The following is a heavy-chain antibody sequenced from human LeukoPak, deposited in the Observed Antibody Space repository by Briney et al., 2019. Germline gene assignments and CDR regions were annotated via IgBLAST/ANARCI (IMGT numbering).Heavy chain of an antibody. J-gene: IGHJ4*02. Sequence: SATLSLTCAVSGYSISSGYYWGWIRQPPGKGLEWIGIIYHSGSTYYNPSLKSRVTISVDTSKNQYSLKLSSVTAADTAVYYCARVRIARVDPDYFDYWGQGTLVTVSS. CDR2: IYHSGST. CDR3: ARVRIARVDPDYFDY. CDR1: GYSISSGYY. D-gene: IGHD2-15*01. V-gene: IGHV4-38-2*01.